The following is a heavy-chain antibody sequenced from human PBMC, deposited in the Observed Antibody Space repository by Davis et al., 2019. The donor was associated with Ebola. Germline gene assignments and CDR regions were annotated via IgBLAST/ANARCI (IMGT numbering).Heavy chain of an antibody. CDR2: IKQDGSEK. CDR3: ASPSRGNSEGY. V-gene: IGHV3-7*03. Sequence: GGSLRLSCAASGFTFSSYWMSWVRQAPGKGLEWVANIKQDGSEKYYVDSVKGRFTISRDNAKNSLYLQMNSLRAEDTAVYYCASPSRGNSEGYWGQGTLVTVSS. J-gene: IGHJ4*02. D-gene: IGHD4-23*01. CDR1: GFTFSSYW.